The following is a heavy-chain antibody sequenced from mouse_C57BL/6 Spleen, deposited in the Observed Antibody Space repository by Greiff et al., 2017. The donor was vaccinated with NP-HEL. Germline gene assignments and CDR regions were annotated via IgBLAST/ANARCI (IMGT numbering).Heavy chain of an antibody. J-gene: IGHJ4*01. D-gene: IGHD2-4*01. CDR3: ANYDYHFGY. CDR1: GYSITSGYY. Sequence: ESGPGLVKPSQSLSLTCSVTGYSITSGYYWNWIRQFPGNKLEWMGYISYDGSNNYNPSLKNRISITRDTSKNQFFLKLNSVTTEDTATYYCANYDYHFGYWGQGTSVTVSS. CDR2: ISYDGSN. V-gene: IGHV3-6*01.